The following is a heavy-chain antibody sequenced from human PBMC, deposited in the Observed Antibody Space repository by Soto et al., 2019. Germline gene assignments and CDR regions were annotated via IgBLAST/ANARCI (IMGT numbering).Heavy chain of an antibody. J-gene: IGHJ4*02. Sequence: QVQLVESGGGVVQPGRSLKLSCAASGFTFYSYTMHWVRQAPGKGLEWVALISYDGSIKHYADSVKGRLTISRDNSKNPLSLQINSLNTEDTAVYYCARRNGDYIWTKSASHWGQGTLVTVSS. CDR1: GFTFYSYT. D-gene: IGHD3-16*01. CDR3: ARRNGDYIWTKSASH. CDR2: ISYDGSIK. V-gene: IGHV3-30*14.